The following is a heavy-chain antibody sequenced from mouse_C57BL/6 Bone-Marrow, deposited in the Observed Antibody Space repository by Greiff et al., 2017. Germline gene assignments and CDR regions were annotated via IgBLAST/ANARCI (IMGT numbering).Heavy chain of an antibody. CDR2: IWGVGST. CDR3: ASLGRPFAY. CDR1: GFSLTSYG. V-gene: IGHV2-6*01. J-gene: IGHJ3*01. D-gene: IGHD4-1*01. Sequence: VHLVESGPGLVAPSQSLSITCTVSGFSLTSYGVDWVRQSPGKGLEWLGVIWGVGSTNYNSALKSRLSISKDNSKSQVFLKMNSLQTDDTAMDYCASLGRPFAYWGQGTLVTVSA.